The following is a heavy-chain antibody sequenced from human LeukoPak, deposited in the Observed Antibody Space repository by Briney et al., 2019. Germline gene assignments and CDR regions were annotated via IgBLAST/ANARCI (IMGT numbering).Heavy chain of an antibody. D-gene: IGHD5-12*01. V-gene: IGHV1-2*02. Sequence: ASVKVSCKASGYTFTGYCMHWVRQAPGQGLEWMGWINPNSGGTNYAQKFQGRVTMTRDTSISTAYMELSRLRSDDTAVYYCARGQHSGYDSYFDYWGQGTLVTVSS. CDR1: GYTFTGYC. CDR3: ARGQHSGYDSYFDY. J-gene: IGHJ4*02. CDR2: INPNSGGT.